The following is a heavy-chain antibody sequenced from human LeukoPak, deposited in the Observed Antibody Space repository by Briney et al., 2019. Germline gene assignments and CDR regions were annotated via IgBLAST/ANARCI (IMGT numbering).Heavy chain of an antibody. V-gene: IGHV3-20*04. D-gene: IGHD6-13*01. CDR3: ARDPPIAAAGTEDY. CDR2: INWNGGSR. J-gene: IGHJ4*02. CDR1: GFTFDDYG. Sequence: PGGSLRLSCAASGFTFDDYGMSWVRQAPGKGLEWVSGINWNGGSRGYAHSVKGRFTISRDNAKNSLYLQMNSLRAEDTALYYCARDPPIAAAGTEDYWGQGTPVTVSS.